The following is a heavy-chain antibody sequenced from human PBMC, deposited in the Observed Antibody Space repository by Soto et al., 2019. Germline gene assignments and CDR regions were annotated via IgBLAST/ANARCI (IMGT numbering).Heavy chain of an antibody. CDR3: TRFEAGTIGPWDYYYYYGMDV. CDR2: LKSKTDGGTT. D-gene: IGHD3-3*01. Sequence: EVQLVESGGGLVKPGGSLRLSCAASGFTFSNAWMNWVRQAPGKGLEWVGRLKSKTDGGTTDYAAPVKGRFTISRDDSKNTLYLQMNSLKTEDTALYYCTRFEAGTIGPWDYYYYYGMDVWGQGTTVTVSS. J-gene: IGHJ6*02. CDR1: GFTFSNAW. V-gene: IGHV3-15*07.